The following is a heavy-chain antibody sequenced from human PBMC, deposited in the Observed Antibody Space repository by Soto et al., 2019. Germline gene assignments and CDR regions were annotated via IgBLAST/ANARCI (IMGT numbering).Heavy chain of an antibody. J-gene: IGHJ4*02. CDR3: AREGGGYCSGGSCQVDY. Sequence: QLQLQESGPGLVKPSETLSLTCTVSGGSISSSSYYWGWMRQPPGKGLEWIGSIYYRGNTYYNPSLKSRVTISVETSKNQFSLKLSSVTAADTAVYYCAREGGGYCSGGSCQVDYWGQGTLVTVSS. V-gene: IGHV4-39*02. CDR2: IYYRGNT. D-gene: IGHD2-15*01. CDR1: GGSISSSSYY.